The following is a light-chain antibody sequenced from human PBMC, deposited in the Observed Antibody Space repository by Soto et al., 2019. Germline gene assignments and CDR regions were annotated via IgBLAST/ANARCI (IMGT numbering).Light chain of an antibody. Sequence: QSVLTQPASACATPGQRVTISCSGSISNIGSNTVNWYQQLPGTAPQLLIYSNNQRPSGVPDRFSGSKYGNSASLAISGLQSEDEDDYYCAAWDDSLNVHYVFGTGTKVTVL. CDR3: AAWDDSLNVHYV. J-gene: IGLJ1*01. CDR2: SNN. V-gene: IGLV1-44*01. CDR1: ISNIGSNT.